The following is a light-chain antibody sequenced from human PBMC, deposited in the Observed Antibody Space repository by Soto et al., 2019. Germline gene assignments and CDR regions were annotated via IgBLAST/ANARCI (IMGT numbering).Light chain of an antibody. V-gene: IGKV3-15*01. CDR1: QGISNS. CDR3: QQYHTWPSLT. J-gene: IGKJ4*01. CDR2: GAS. Sequence: EIVMTQSQATLSVSPGERATLSCRASQGISNSLAWYQQKPGQAPRLLIYGASTMATGSPARFSGSGSGTEFTLTISSLQSEDFGVYYCQQYHTWPSLTFGGGTKVEIK.